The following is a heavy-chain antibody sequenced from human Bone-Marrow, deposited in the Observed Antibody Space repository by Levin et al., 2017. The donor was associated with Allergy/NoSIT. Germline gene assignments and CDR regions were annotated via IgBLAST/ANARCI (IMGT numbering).Heavy chain of an antibody. CDR3: ANLKPGVGVPGTVFDM. V-gene: IGHV3-30*18. J-gene: IGHJ3*02. CDR2: TSHDGSHK. D-gene: IGHD6-13*01. Sequence: AGGSLRLSCIASGFSFSSYDMNWVRQAPDRGLEWVSVTSHDGSHKYYADSVKGRFTVSRDNSKNTLHLQMDSLRVEDTAVYYCANLKPGVGVPGTVFDMWGQGTTVTVSS. CDR1: GFSFSSYD.